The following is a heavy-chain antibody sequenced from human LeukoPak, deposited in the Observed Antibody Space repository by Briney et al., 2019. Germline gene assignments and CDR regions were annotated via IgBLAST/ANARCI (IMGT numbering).Heavy chain of an antibody. CDR3: ARHMSGADAFDI. CDR1: GGSFSGYY. V-gene: IGHV4-34*01. J-gene: IGHJ3*02. Sequence: SETLSLTCAAYGGSFSGYYWSWIRQPPGKGLEWIGEINHSGSTNYNPSLKSRVTISVDTSKNQFSLKLSSVTAADTAVYYCARHMSGADAFDIWGQGTMVTVSS. D-gene: IGHD7-27*01. CDR2: INHSGST.